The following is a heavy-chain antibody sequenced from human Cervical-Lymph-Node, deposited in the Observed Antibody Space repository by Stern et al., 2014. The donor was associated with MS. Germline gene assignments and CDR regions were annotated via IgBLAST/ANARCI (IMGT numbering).Heavy chain of an antibody. CDR2: ISAYNGNT. CDR1: GYTFTSYD. D-gene: IGHD2-2*01. V-gene: IGHV1-18*01. J-gene: IGHJ4*02. Sequence: VQLVESGAEVKKPGASVKVSCKASGYTFTSYDISWVRQAPGQGLEWMGWISAYNGNTKYAQKLQGRVTMTTDTSTSTAYMELRSLKSDDTAVYYCAGMSERESTSDYWGQGTLVTVSS. CDR3: AGMSERESTSDY.